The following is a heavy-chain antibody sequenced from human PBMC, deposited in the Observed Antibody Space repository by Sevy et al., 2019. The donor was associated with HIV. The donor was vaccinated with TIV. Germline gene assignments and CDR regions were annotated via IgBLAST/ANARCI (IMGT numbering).Heavy chain of an antibody. CDR1: GDSVSSGSYF. CDR3: ARGSRGYSYG. Sequence: SETLSLTCTISGDSVSSGSYFWSWIRQPPGKGLEWIGYISYSGSTNYNPSLKSRVTISVDTSKKQFSLKLTSVTAADTAVYFCARGSRGYSYGWGQGTLVTVSS. D-gene: IGHD5-18*01. V-gene: IGHV4-61*01. CDR2: ISYSGST. J-gene: IGHJ4*02.